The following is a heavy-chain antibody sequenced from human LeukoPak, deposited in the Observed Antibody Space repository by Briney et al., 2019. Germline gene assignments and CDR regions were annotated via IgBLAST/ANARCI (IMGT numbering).Heavy chain of an antibody. CDR2: IYYSGST. V-gene: IGHV4-59*08. Sequence: SETLPLTCTVSDGSISSYYWSWVRQPPGKGLEWIGYIYYSGSTNYNPSLKSRVTISVDTSKNQFSLKLSSVTAADTAVYYCARHDHRPSYDSSGYQFDYWGQGTLVTVSS. CDR3: ARHDHRPSYDSSGYQFDY. J-gene: IGHJ4*02. D-gene: IGHD3-22*01. CDR1: DGSISSYY.